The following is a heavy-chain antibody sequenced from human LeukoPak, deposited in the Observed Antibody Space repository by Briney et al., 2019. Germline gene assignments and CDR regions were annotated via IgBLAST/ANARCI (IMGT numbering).Heavy chain of an antibody. Sequence: GGSLRLSCAASGFTFSSYAMHWVRQAPGKGLEWVAVISYDGSNKYYADSVKGRFTISRDNSKNTLYLQMNSLRAEDTAVYYCARDGPLSSSPHVGSYYYGMDVWGQGTKVTVSS. CDR1: GFTFSSYA. CDR3: ARDGPLSSSPHVGSYYYGMDV. CDR2: ISYDGSNK. V-gene: IGHV3-30-3*01. J-gene: IGHJ6*02. D-gene: IGHD6-13*01.